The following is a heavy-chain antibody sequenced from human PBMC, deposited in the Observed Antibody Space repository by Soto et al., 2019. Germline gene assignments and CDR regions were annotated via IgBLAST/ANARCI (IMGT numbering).Heavy chain of an antibody. CDR3: ARLGYSSGWYPGSFDY. Sequence: PGGSLTLDCAVCEVSFSHYSMDYVRQAPGKGLEWVGRSKNKGNNYFTEYAASVKGRFTISRDDSNNCLYLEMSSLKSEDTAMYYCARLGYSSGWYPGSFDYWGQGTLVTVSS. V-gene: IGHV3-72*01. CDR1: EVSFSHYS. CDR2: SKNKGNNYFT. J-gene: IGHJ4*02. D-gene: IGHD6-13*01.